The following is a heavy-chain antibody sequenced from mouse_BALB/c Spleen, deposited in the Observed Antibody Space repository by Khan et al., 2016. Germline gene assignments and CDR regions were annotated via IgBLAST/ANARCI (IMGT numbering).Heavy chain of an antibody. J-gene: IGHJ4*01. CDR1: GFNIKDYY. CDR3: TRDHRVDY. Sequence: EVQLQESGAELVRPGALVRLSCKASGFNIKDYYVHWERQRPEQGLEWIGWIDPGNANTIYDPKFQGKANITTDTSSNTAYLLLSSLTSEDTAVSYCTRDHRVDYWGQGTSVTVSS. CDR2: IDPGNANT. V-gene: IGHV14-1*02.